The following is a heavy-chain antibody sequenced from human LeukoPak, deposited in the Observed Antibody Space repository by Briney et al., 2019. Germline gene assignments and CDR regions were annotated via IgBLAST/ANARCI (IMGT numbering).Heavy chain of an antibody. CDR3: AKDASYSSSWRIYYYGMDV. CDR1: GFTFSSYA. CDR2: ISGSGGST. V-gene: IGHV3-23*01. Sequence: GGSLRLSCAASGFTFSSYAMSWVRQAPGEGLEWVSAISGSGGSTYYADSVKGRFTISRDNSKNTLYLQMNSLRAEDTAVYYCAKDASYSSSWRIYYYGMDVWGQGTTVTVSS. D-gene: IGHD6-13*01. J-gene: IGHJ6*02.